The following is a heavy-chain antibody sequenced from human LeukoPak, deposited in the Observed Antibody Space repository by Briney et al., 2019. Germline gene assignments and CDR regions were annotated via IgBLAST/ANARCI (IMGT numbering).Heavy chain of an antibody. V-gene: IGHV4-38-2*01. Sequence: SETLSLTCAVSGYSISSGYYWGWIRQPPGKGLEWIGSIYHSGSTYYNPSLKSRVTISVDTSKNQFSLKLSSVTAADMAVYYCARNIVVVTATGPPYWYFDLWGRGTLVTVSS. CDR1: GYSISSGYY. CDR3: ARNIVVVTATGPPYWYFDL. D-gene: IGHD2-21*02. J-gene: IGHJ2*01. CDR2: IYHSGST.